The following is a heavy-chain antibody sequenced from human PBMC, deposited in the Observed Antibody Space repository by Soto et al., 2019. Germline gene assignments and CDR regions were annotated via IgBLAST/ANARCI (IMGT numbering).Heavy chain of an antibody. J-gene: IGHJ3*02. V-gene: IGHV3-23*01. CDR2: VSDNGGSRGDT. CDR3: ARAKAVVIAALDI. Sequence: EVELLESGGGLVQPGGSLRLSCKASGFMFNNSAMTWVRQAPGQGLQWVASVSDNGGSRGDTYYADSVKGRFTISRDNSKNTLYLQLDSLTGADTAVYYCARAKAVVIAALDIWGQGTMVTVSS. CDR1: GFMFNNSA. D-gene: IGHD2-21*01.